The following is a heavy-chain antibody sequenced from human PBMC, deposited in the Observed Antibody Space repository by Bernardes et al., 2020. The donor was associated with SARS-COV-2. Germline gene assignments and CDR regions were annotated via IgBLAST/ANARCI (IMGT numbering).Heavy chain of an antibody. V-gene: IGHV1-24*01. Sequence: ASVKVSCKVSGYTLSDFSIHWVRQAPGKGLEWMGGLDLEEGETRYAQKFQGRVTLTEDTSTDTTYMELSSLKYEDTAVYYCATTWNDEDEEAFYFDYWGQGTLVTVSS. CDR2: LDLEEGET. CDR1: GYTLSDFS. D-gene: IGHD1-1*01. CDR3: ATTWNDEDEEAFYFDY. J-gene: IGHJ4*02.